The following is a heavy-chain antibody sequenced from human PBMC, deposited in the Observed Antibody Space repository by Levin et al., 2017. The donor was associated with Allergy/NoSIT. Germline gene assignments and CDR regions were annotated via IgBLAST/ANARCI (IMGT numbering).Heavy chain of an antibody. CDR2: IWYDGSNK. CDR1: GFTFSSYG. D-gene: IGHD6-19*01. CDR3: ASGAVAGTATAYYYYGMDV. Sequence: LSLTCAASGFTFSSYGMHWVRQAPGKGLEWVAVIWYDGSNKYYADSVKGRFTISRDNSKNTLYLQMNSLRAEDTAVYYCASGAVAGTATAYYYYGMDVWGQGTTVTVSS. V-gene: IGHV3-33*01. J-gene: IGHJ6*02.